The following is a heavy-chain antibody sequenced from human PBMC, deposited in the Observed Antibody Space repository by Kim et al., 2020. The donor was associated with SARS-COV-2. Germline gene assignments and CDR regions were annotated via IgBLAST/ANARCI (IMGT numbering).Heavy chain of an antibody. CDR2: IRSKPYGGAP. J-gene: IGHJ4*02. CDR3: VRGDEYQLPLDY. CDR1: GFTFGDYS. V-gene: IGHV3-49*03. Sequence: GGSLRLSCTGSGFTFGDYSVSWFRQAPGKGLEWVGFIRSKPYGGAPEYAASVQDRFTISSADSDSIAYLEMNGLKIEATAVYSCVRGDEYQLPLDYCGQG. D-gene: IGHD2-2*01.